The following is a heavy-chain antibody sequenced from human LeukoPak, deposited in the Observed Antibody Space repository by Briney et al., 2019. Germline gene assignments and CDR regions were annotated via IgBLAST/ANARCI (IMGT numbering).Heavy chain of an antibody. CDR2: ISGSGGST. V-gene: IGHV3-23*01. CDR3: AKAAVGVAAINY. CDR1: GFTFSSYA. D-gene: IGHD2-15*01. J-gene: IGHJ4*02. Sequence: PGGSLRLSCAASGFTFSSYAMSWVRQAPGKGLEWVSAISGSGGSTYYADSVKGRFTISRDNSKNTLYLQMNTLKAEDSALYYCAKAAVGVAAINYWGQGTLVTVSS.